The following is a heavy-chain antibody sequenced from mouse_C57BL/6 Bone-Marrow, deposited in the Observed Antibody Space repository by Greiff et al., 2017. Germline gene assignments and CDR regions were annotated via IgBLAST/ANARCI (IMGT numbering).Heavy chain of an antibody. CDR2: ISSGSSTI. V-gene: IGHV5-17*01. J-gene: IGHJ2*01. CDR1: GFTFSDYG. CDR3: AREGVLRYYFDY. Sequence: EVKVEESGGGLVKPGGSLKLSCAASGFTFSDYGMHWVRQAPEEGLEWVAYISSGSSTIYYADTVKGRFTISRDNAKNTLFLQMTSLRSEDTAMYYCAREGVLRYYFDYWGQGTTLTVSS. D-gene: IGHD1-1*01.